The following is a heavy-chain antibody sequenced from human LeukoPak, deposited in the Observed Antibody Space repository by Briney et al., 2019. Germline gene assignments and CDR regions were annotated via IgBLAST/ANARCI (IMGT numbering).Heavy chain of an antibody. D-gene: IGHD3-3*01. CDR2: IYYSGST. CDR3: ARGTIFGVVTPDY. J-gene: IGHJ4*02. CDR1: GGSISSYY. V-gene: IGHV4-59*01. Sequence: SETLSLTCTVSGGSISSYYWSWIRQPPGKGLEWIGYIYYSGSTNYNPSLKSRVTISVDTSKYQFSLKLSSVTAADTAVYYCARGTIFGVVTPDYWGQGTLVTVSS.